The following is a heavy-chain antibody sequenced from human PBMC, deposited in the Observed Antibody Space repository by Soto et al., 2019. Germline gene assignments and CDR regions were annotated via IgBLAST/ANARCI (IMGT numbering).Heavy chain of an antibody. CDR2: ISAYNGNT. CDR3: ARDYYDSSGPYDAFDI. D-gene: IGHD3-22*01. CDR1: GYTFTSYG. J-gene: IGHJ3*02. V-gene: IGHV1-18*01. Sequence: GASVKVSCTASGYTFTSYGISWVRQAPGQGLEWMGWISAYNGNTNYAQKLQGRVTMTTDTSTSTAYMELRSLRSDDTAVYYCARDYYDSSGPYDAFDIWGQGTMVTVSS.